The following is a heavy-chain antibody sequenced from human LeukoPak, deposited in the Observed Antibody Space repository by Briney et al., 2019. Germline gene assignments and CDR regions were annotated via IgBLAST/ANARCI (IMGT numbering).Heavy chain of an antibody. CDR1: GFTFSSYA. D-gene: IGHD3-10*01. CDR2: DSGSGGST. CDR3: AKVYGSGSDYGWYYYYGMDV. J-gene: IGHJ6*02. V-gene: IGHV3-23*01. Sequence: GGSLRLSCAASGFTFSSYAMSWVRQAPGKGLEWVSTDSGSGGSTYYADSVKGRFTISRDNSKNTLYLQMISMRAEDTAVYYCAKVYGSGSDYGWYYYYGMDVWGQGTTVTVSS.